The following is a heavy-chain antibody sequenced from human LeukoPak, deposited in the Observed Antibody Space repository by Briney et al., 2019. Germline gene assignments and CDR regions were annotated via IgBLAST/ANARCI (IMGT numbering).Heavy chain of an antibody. J-gene: IGHJ4*02. D-gene: IGHD3-22*01. Sequence: GESLKISCKGSGYSFASYWIGWVRQMPGKGLEWMGIIYPGDSNTKYSPSFQGQVTFSADKSSSTAYSQWFSLRASDTAMYYCARSKYYYDSSPYYLFDYWGQGTLVTVSS. CDR3: ARSKYYYDSSPYYLFDY. V-gene: IGHV5-51*01. CDR2: IYPGDSNT. CDR1: GYSFASYW.